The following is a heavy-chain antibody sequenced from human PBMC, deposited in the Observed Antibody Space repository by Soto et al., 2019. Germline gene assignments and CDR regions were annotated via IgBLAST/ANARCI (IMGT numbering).Heavy chain of an antibody. CDR3: ERVTITIFGWLGWFDP. CDR2: IIPIFGTA. D-gene: IGHD3-3*01. J-gene: IGHJ5*02. CDR1: GGTVSSYA. Sequence: QVKLVQAGAEVKKPGSSVKVACKASGGTVSSYAISWVRQDPGQGLECMGVIIPIFGTANYAQKFQGRVTFTADKATITADMELSRLRSEDTAVYYCERVTITIFGWLGWFDPWGQGTLITVSS. V-gene: IGHV1-69*06.